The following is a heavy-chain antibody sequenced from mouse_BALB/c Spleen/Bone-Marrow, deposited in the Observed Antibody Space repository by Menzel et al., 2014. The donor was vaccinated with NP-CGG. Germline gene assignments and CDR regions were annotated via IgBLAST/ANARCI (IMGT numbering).Heavy chain of an antibody. CDR3: ARDSLYYYGSSYGYFDV. D-gene: IGHD1-1*01. J-gene: IGHJ1*01. CDR1: GFTFSDYY. CDR2: ISNGGSYT. V-gene: IGHV5-4*02. Sequence: EVQRVESGGGLMKPGGSLKLSCAASGFTFSDYYMYWVRQTPEKRLEWVATISNGGSYTYYPDRVKGRFTISRDNAKNNLYLQMSSLKSEDTAMYYCARDSLYYYGSSYGYFDVWGAGTTVTVSS.